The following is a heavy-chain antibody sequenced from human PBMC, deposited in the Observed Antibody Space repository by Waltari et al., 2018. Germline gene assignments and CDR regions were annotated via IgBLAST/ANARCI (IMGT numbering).Heavy chain of an antibody. Sequence: QVQLQESGPGLVRPSETLSLTCSVSGGPVNSGGYFWTWLRQSPGQGLEWIGYVFYSGSTNYNASLKSRVTISVDTSKNQFSLRLSSVTAADTAVYYCARDLCINGECHSTSGGDAFDIWGQGTPVTVSS. CDR2: VFYSGST. V-gene: IGHV4-61*08. D-gene: IGHD2-8*01. CDR1: GGPVNSGGYF. J-gene: IGHJ3*02. CDR3: ARDLCINGECHSTSGGDAFDI.